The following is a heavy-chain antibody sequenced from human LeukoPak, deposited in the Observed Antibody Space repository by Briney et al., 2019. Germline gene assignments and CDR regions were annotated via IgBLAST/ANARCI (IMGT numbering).Heavy chain of an antibody. J-gene: IGHJ6*02. CDR3: ARGQAGEQWPYYYGMDV. CDR2: ISYDGTNK. V-gene: IGHV3-30-3*01. Sequence: GGSLRLSCAVSGFTFSSCAMHWVRQAPGKGLEWVAVISYDGTNKYYADSVKGRFTISRDNSKNTLYLQMNSLRAEDTAVYYCARGQAGEQWPYYYGMDVWGQGTTVTVSS. CDR1: GFTFSSCA. D-gene: IGHD6-19*01.